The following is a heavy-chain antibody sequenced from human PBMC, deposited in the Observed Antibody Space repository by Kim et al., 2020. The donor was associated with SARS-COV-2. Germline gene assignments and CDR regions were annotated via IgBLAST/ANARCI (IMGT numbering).Heavy chain of an antibody. Sequence: ASVKVSCKASGYTFTGYYMHCVRQAPGQGLEWMGWINPNSGGTNYAQKFQGRVTMTRDTSISTAYMELSRLRSDDTAVYYCARRGLGGSYYTYYYYGMDVWGQGTTVTVSS. CDR1: GYTFTGYY. CDR2: INPNSGGT. J-gene: IGHJ6*02. CDR3: ARRGLGGSYYTYYYYGMDV. V-gene: IGHV1-2*02. D-gene: IGHD1-26*01.